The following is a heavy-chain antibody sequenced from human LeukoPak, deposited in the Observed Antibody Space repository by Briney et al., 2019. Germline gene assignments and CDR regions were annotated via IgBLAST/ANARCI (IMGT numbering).Heavy chain of an antibody. CDR3: ARHGSYYDSSGYYPFED. CDR1: GGSISSNNYY. V-gene: IGHV4-39*01. D-gene: IGHD3-22*01. Sequence: SEILSLTCTVSGGSISSNNYYWGWIRQPPGKGLEWIRSIYYSGSTYYNPSLKSRVTIFVDTSKNQFSLKLSSVTAADTAVYYCARHGSYYDSSGYYPFEDWGQGTLVTVSS. CDR2: IYYSGST. J-gene: IGHJ4*02.